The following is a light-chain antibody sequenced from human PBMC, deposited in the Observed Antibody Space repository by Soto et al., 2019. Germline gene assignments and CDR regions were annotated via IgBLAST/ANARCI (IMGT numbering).Light chain of an antibody. CDR3: SSYTRTNTRV. Sequence: QSVLTQPASVSGSPGQTITISCTGTSSDVGGYDYVSWYQQHPGKAPKVMIYAVSYRPSGVSHRFSGSKSGNTASLTISGLQAEDDADYYCSSYTRTNTRVFGTGTKLTVL. CDR1: SSDVGGYDY. CDR2: AVS. V-gene: IGLV2-14*03. J-gene: IGLJ1*01.